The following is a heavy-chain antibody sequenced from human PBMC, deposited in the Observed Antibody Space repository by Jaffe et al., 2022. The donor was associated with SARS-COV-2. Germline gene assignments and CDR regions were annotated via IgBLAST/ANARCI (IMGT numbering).Heavy chain of an antibody. Sequence: QVQLQESGPGLVKPSETLSLTCTVSGGSISSYYWSWIRQPAGKGLEWIGRIYTSGSTNYNPSLKSRVTMSVDTSKNQFSLKLSSVTAADTAVYYCARALSGYCSSTSCHEGFDPWGQGTLVTVSS. CDR2: IYTSGST. CDR3: ARALSGYCSSTSCHEGFDP. J-gene: IGHJ5*02. CDR1: GGSISSYY. V-gene: IGHV4-4*07. D-gene: IGHD2-2*03.